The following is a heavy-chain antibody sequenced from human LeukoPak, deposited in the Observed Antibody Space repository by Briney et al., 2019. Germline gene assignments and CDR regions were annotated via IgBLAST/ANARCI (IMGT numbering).Heavy chain of an antibody. CDR1: GGSISPYH. CDR3: VRARRDEYNRAYNWFDT. CDR2: IYYLGAT. D-gene: IGHD5-24*01. J-gene: IGHJ5*02. V-gene: IGHV4-59*13. Sequence: SETLSLTCTVSGGSISPYHWGWIRQPPGKGLEWIRYIYYLGATNFNPSLKSRISMSLDTSKNQFSLKLAALTAADTAVYYCVRARRDEYNRAYNWFDTWGQGTLVTVSS.